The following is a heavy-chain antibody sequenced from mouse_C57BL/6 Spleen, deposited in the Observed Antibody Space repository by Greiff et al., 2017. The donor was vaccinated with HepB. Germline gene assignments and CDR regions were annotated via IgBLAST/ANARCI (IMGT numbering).Heavy chain of an antibody. CDR2: ISYDGSN. V-gene: IGHV3-6*01. CDR1: GYSITSGYY. CDR3: ARGSYPFDY. Sequence: ESGPGLVKPSQSLSLTCSVTGYSITSGYYWNWIRQFPGNKLEWMGYISYDGSNNYNPSLKNRISITRDTSKNQFFLKLNSVTTEDTATYYCARGSYPFDYWGQGTTLTVSS. D-gene: IGHD1-1*01. J-gene: IGHJ2*01.